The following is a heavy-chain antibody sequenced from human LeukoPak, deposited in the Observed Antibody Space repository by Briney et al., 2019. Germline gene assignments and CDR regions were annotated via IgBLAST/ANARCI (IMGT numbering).Heavy chain of an antibody. D-gene: IGHD2-2*01. CDR1: GGSISSSSYY. J-gene: IGHJ1*01. V-gene: IGHV4-39*01. Sequence: PSETLSLTCTVSGGSISSSSYYWGWIRQPPGKGLEWIGSIYYSGSTYYNPSLKSRVTISVDTSENQFSLKLSSVTAADTAVYYCARQGGGVPAAPWQYFQHWGQGTLVTVSS. CDR3: ARQGGGVPAAPWQYFQH. CDR2: IYYSGST.